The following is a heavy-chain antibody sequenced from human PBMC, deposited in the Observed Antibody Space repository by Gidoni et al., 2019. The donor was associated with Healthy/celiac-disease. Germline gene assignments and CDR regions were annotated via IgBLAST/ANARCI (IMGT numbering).Heavy chain of an antibody. J-gene: IGHJ4*02. D-gene: IGHD5-12*01. CDR1: GFPFSSYA. V-gene: IGHV3-30-3*01. CDR2: ISYDGSNK. CDR3: ARGDIVATISQFDY. Sequence: QVQLVESGGGVVQPGRSLRLSCAASGFPFSSYAMHWVRQAPGKGLEWVAVISYDGSNKYYADSVKGRFTISRDNSKNTLYLQMNSLRAEDTAVYYCARGDIVATISQFDYWGQGTLVTVSS.